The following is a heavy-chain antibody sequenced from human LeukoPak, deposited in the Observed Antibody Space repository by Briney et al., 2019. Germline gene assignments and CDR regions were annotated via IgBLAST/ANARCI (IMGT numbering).Heavy chain of an antibody. D-gene: IGHD5-24*01. Sequence: GGSLRLPCAASGFTFSSYAMSWVRQAPGKGLEWVSTISGSGATTYYADSVKGRFTISRDNSKDTLYLQVNNLRAEDTAVYYCAKEDDYNYIDYWGQGTLVTVSS. J-gene: IGHJ4*02. V-gene: IGHV3-23*01. CDR1: GFTFSSYA. CDR3: AKEDDYNYIDY. CDR2: ISGSGATT.